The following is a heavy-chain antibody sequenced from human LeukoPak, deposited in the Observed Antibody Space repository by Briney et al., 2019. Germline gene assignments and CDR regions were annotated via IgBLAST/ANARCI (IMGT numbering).Heavy chain of an antibody. V-gene: IGHV4-39*07. Sequence: SETLSLTCTVSGGSISSSSYYWGWIRQPPGKGLEWIGSIYYSGSTYYNPSLKSRVTISVDTSKNQFSLKLSSVTAADTAVYYCARDRQQQLVGTSFDIWGQGTMVTVSS. CDR1: GGSISSSSYY. CDR3: ARDRQQQLVGTSFDI. J-gene: IGHJ3*02. D-gene: IGHD6-13*01. CDR2: IYYSGST.